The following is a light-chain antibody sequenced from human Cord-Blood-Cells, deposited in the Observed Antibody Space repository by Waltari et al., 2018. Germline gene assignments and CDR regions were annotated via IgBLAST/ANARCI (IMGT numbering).Light chain of an antibody. CDR1: SSAVGGYHY. CDR2: DVS. CDR3: SSYTSSSTLVV. Sequence: QSALLQPASVSGSPGQSITIPCTGTSSAVGGYHYVSWYQQHPGKAPELMIDDVSNRRSGVSNRFSGSKSGNTASLTISGLQAEDEADYYCSSYTSSSTLVVFGGGTKLTVL. V-gene: IGLV2-14*01. J-gene: IGLJ2*01.